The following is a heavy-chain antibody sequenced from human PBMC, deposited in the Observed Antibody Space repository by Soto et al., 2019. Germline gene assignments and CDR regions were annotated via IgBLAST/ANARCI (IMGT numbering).Heavy chain of an antibody. V-gene: IGHV3-30-3*01. CDR2: ISYDGSNK. CDR3: ARDKRDLRFLEWSYYFDY. J-gene: IGHJ4*02. D-gene: IGHD3-3*01. CDR1: GFTFSNYA. Sequence: QVQLVESGGGVVQPGRSLRLSCAPSGFTFSNYAMHWVRQAPGKGLEWVAVISYDGSNKYYADSVTGRFTISRDNSKNTLYLQMNSLRAEDTAVYYCARDKRDLRFLEWSYYFDYWGQGTLVTVSS.